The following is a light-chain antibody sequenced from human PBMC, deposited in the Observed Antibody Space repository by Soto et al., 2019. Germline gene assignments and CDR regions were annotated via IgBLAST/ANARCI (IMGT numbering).Light chain of an antibody. CDR2: KAS. Sequence: DIQMTQSPSTLSASVGDRVTITCRASQSISSWLAWYQQKPGKAPNLLIYKASSLESGVPSRFSGSGSGTEFTLTISSLQPEDFATYYCHQYSFFPHTFGQGTKLEMK. CDR3: HQYSFFPHT. CDR1: QSISSW. V-gene: IGKV1-5*03. J-gene: IGKJ2*01.